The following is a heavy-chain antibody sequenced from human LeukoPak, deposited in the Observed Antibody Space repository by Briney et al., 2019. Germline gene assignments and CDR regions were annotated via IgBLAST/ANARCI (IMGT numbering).Heavy chain of an antibody. D-gene: IGHD5-18*01. J-gene: IGHJ4*02. V-gene: IGHV1-69*01. Sequence: ASVKVSCKASGGTFSSYAISWVRQAPGQGLEWMGGIIPIFGTANYAQKFQGRVTITADGSTSTAYMELSSLRSEDTAVYYCATAVYVDTIGWYYFDYWGQGTLVTVSS. CDR2: IIPIFGTA. CDR3: ATAVYVDTIGWYYFDY. CDR1: GGTFSSYA.